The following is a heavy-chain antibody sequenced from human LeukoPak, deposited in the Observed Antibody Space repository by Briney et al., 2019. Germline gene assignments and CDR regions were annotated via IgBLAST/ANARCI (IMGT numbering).Heavy chain of an antibody. J-gene: IGHJ6*03. Sequence: GGSLRLSCADSGFTLSSYWMTWVRQAPGKGLEWVANIKQDGSEKYYVDSVKGRFTISRDNAKNSLYLQMNSLRAEDTAVYYCATVRSNYYYYYMDVWGKGTTVTVSS. V-gene: IGHV3-7*01. CDR2: IKQDGSEK. D-gene: IGHD1-14*01. CDR3: ATVRSNYYYYYMDV. CDR1: GFTLSSYW.